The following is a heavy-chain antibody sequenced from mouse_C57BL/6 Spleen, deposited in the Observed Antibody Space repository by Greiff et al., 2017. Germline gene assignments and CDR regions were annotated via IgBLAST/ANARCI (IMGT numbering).Heavy chain of an antibody. CDR1: GYTFTSYW. Sequence: QVQLQQPGAELVKPGASVKLSCKASGYTFTSYWMHWVKQRPGQGLEWIGMIHPNSGSTNYNEKLKSKATLTVDKSSSTAYMQLSSLTSEDSAVYYCARSGAMVTTDFAYWGQGTLVTVSA. CDR2: IHPNSGST. J-gene: IGHJ3*01. V-gene: IGHV1-64*01. D-gene: IGHD2-2*01. CDR3: ARSGAMVTTDFAY.